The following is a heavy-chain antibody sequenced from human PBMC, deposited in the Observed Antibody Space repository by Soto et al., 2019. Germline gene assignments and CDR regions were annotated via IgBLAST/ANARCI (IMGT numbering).Heavy chain of an antibody. Sequence: SETLSLTCSVSGDSISTSNYYWGWIRQPPGKGLEWIGHLFYSGGTYYNPTLKSRVSISVDTSKNEFTLKLTSITADDTAIDLCARRGVGDYRIDAWGQGTLGTVSA. J-gene: IGHJ4*02. CDR2: LFYSGGT. V-gene: IGHV4-39*06. D-gene: IGHD4-17*01. CDR1: GDSISTSNYY. CDR3: ARRGVGDYRIDA.